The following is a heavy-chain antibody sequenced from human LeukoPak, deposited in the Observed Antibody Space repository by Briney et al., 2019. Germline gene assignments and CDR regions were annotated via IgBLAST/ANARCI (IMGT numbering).Heavy chain of an antibody. CDR3: ARTAMRWYFDY. J-gene: IGHJ4*02. Sequence: ASVKVSCKASGYTFTSYGISWVRQAPGQGLEWMGWISAYNGNTNYAQKLQGRVTMTTDTSTSTDYMELRSLRSDDTAVYYCARTAMRWYFDYWGQGTLVTVSS. CDR1: GYTFTSYG. CDR2: ISAYNGNT. V-gene: IGHV1-18*01. D-gene: IGHD2-2*01.